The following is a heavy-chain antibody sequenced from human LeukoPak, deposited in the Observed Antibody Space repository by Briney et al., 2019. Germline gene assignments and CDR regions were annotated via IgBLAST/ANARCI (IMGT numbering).Heavy chain of an antibody. CDR3: ATDHYDSRGDYVVEY. CDR2: IHSGGNA. Sequence: PSETLTLTCSISGDSINSGGYYWNWIRQPPGKGLEWLGYIHSGGNAYFNPSVEGRSSISLDKSQNQFFLRLTSVTAADTAVYFCATDHYDSRGDYVVEYWGQRTVVTVSS. D-gene: IGHD3-22*01. J-gene: IGHJ4*02. V-gene: IGHV4-31*03. CDR1: GDSINSGGYY.